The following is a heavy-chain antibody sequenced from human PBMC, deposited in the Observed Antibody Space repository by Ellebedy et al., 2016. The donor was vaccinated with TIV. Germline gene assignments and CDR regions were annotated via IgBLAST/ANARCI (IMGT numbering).Heavy chain of an antibody. D-gene: IGHD6-13*01. CDR2: INPNSGGT. CDR1: GYTFTGYY. CDR3: ARDPAPRGQQLVHGYFDY. J-gene: IGHJ4*02. Sequence: AASVKVSCKASGYTFTGYYMHWVRQAPGQGLEWMGWINPNSGGTNYAQKFQGRVTMTRDTSISTAYMELSRLRSDDTAVYYCARDPAPRGQQLVHGYFDYWGQGTLVTVSS. V-gene: IGHV1-2*02.